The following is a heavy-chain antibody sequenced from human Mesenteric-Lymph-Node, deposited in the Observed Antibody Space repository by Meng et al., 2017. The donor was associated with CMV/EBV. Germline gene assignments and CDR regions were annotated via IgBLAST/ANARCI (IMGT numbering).Heavy chain of an antibody. V-gene: IGHV3-21*04. CDR3: AKDMGAFIVGATAGMDV. CDR1: GFIFANIG. D-gene: IGHD1-26*01. Sequence: GESLKISCTTSGFIFANIGMAWVRQVPGKGLEWVSSISSSSSYIYYADSVKGRFTISRDNAKNSLYLQMNSLRAEDMALYYCAKDMGAFIVGATAGMDVWGQGTTVTVSS. J-gene: IGHJ6*02. CDR2: ISSSSSYI.